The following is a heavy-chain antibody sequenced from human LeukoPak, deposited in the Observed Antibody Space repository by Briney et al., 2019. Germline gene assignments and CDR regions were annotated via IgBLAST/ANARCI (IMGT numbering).Heavy chain of an antibody. D-gene: IGHD3-10*01. V-gene: IGHV3-23*01. CDR2: QSGSGHNT. CDR3: ATDWTLRGVPTFFDP. Sequence: GRSLRLSCEASGFTIETHVMTWVRQAPGKGLEWVASQSGSGHNTYYSESVRGRFAISRDNSKNTVFLQMNSLRVEDTAIYYCATDWTLRGVPTFFDPWGQGTVVSVSS. J-gene: IGHJ5*02. CDR1: GFTIETHV.